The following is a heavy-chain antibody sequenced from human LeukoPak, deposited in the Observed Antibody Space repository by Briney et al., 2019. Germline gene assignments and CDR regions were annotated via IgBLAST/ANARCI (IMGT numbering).Heavy chain of an antibody. CDR3: AKLGGRGYYDSSGYYKSAFDI. V-gene: IGHV3-23*01. Sequence: GGTLRLSCAASGFIFSSHGMNWVRQAPGKGLEWVSGISPSGDITYYADSVKGRFTISRDNSKNTLYLQMNSLRAEDTAVYYCAKLGGRGYYDSSGYYKSAFDIWGQGTMVTVSS. CDR1: GFIFSSHG. D-gene: IGHD3-22*01. J-gene: IGHJ3*02. CDR2: ISPSGDIT.